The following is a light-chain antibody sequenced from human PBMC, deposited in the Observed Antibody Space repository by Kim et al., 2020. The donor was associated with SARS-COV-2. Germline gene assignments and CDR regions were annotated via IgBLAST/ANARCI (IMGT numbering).Light chain of an antibody. J-gene: IGLJ2*01. CDR3: SSYSSDTTLII. CDR2: NVS. CDR1: SSDIAAYDY. Sequence: QSITISCRGTSSDIAAYDYVSWYQQHPGKAPKLIIYNVSDRPSGVSSRVSGSKSGYTAYLIISGLQADDEADYYCSSYSSDTTLIIFGGGTKVTVL. V-gene: IGLV2-14*03.